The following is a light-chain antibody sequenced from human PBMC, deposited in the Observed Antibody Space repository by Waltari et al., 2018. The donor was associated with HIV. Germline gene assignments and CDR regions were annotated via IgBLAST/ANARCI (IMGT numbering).Light chain of an antibody. Sequence: QLVLTQSLSAYASLGASLKPTGTLSSGHSSSASPWRPKQAEKGPRYLMKVNSDGSHNKGDGIPDRFSGSSSGAERYLTISSLQSEDEADYYCQTWATGIQVFGGGTKLTVL. V-gene: IGLV4-69*01. CDR2: VNSDGSH. CDR3: QTWATGIQV. CDR1: SGHSSSA. J-gene: IGLJ3*02.